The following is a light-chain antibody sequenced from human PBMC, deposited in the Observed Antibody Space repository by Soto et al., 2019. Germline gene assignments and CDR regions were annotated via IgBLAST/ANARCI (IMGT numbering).Light chain of an antibody. CDR1: QGISSY. V-gene: IGKV1-8*01. CDR3: QHSYGTPRT. Sequence: AIRMTQSPSSFSASTGDRVTITCRASQGISSYLAWYQQKPGKAPKLLIYAASTLQSGVPSRFSGSGSGTDFTLNITSLQPEDSATYYCQHSYGTPRTFGQGTKVEIK. J-gene: IGKJ1*01. CDR2: AAS.